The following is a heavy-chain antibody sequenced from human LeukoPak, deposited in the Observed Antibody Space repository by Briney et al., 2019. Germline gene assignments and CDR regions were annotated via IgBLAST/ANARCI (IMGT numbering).Heavy chain of an antibody. J-gene: IGHJ4*02. Sequence: PGGSLRLSCAASGFTFSSYAMSWVRQAPGKGLEWVSVIGGSGSITYYRDSVKGRFTISRDNSENTMYLQMNSLRAEDTAVYYCASAGSGWYDYWGQGTLVTVSS. V-gene: IGHV3-23*01. D-gene: IGHD6-19*01. CDR1: GFTFSSYA. CDR2: IGGSGSIT. CDR3: ASAGSGWYDY.